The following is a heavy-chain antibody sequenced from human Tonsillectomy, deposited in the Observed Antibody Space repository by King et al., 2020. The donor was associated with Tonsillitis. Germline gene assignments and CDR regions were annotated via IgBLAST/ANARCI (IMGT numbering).Heavy chain of an antibody. Sequence: QVQLQESGPGLVKPSETLSLTCTVSGGSISSYYWSWIRQPPGKGLEWIGYIYYSGSTNYNPSLKSRVTISVDTSKNQFSLKLSSVTAADTAVYYCARGRYSYALGAIYDYWGQGTLVTVSS. CDR2: IYYSGST. CDR3: ARGRYSYALGAIYDY. J-gene: IGHJ4*02. V-gene: IGHV4-59*01. CDR1: GGSISSYY. D-gene: IGHD5-18*01.